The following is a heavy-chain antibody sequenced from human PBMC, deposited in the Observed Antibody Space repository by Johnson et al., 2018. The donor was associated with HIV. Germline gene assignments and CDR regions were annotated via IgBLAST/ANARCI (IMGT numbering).Heavy chain of an antibody. Sequence: QVQLVESGGGVVQPGRSLRLSCAASGFTFSSYGMHWVRQAPGKGLEWVAFIRYDGSNKYYADSVKGRFTISRDNSKNTLYLQMNSLRAEDTAVYYCATPRSEYQPDDAFDIWGQGTMVTVSS. V-gene: IGHV3-30*02. CDR1: GFTFSSYG. CDR2: IRYDGSNK. J-gene: IGHJ3*02. D-gene: IGHD2-2*01. CDR3: ATPRSEYQPDDAFDI.